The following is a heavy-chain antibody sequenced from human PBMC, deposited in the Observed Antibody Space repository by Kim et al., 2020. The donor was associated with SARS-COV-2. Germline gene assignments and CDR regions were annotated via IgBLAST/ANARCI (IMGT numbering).Heavy chain of an antibody. CDR3: ARYTIRTGKDY. D-gene: IGHD1-1*01. CDR2: T. J-gene: IGHJ4*02. Sequence: TNYNPSLKSRVTISVDTSKNQFSLKLSSVTAADTAVYYCARYTIRTGKDYWGQGTLVTVSS. V-gene: IGHV4-34*01.